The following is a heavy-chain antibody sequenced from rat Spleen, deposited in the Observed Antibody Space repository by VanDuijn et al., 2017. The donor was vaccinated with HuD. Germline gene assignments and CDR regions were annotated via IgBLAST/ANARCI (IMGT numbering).Heavy chain of an antibody. CDR2: IWGDGST. D-gene: IGHD1-2*01. V-gene: IGHV2-1*01. J-gene: IGHJ2*01. Sequence: QVQLKESGPGLVPPSQTLSLACTVSGFLLTDNSVHWLRQPPGRGLEWMGGIWGDGSTSYNSALKSRLSISRDTSKSQVFLKIYSLQTDGTAIYFCTRSGYYYSSYVPYFDYWGQGVMVTVSS. CDR3: TRSGYYYSSYVPYFDY. CDR1: GFLLTDNS.